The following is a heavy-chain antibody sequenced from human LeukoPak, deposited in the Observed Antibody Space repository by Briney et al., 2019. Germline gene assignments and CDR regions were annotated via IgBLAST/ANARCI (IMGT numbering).Heavy chain of an antibody. CDR3: ARGGPPQYSSGWTGFDY. J-gene: IGHJ4*02. V-gene: IGHV1-69*02. D-gene: IGHD6-19*01. CDR2: ILPILGIA. CDR1: GGTFSSYT. Sequence: GASVKVSCKASGGTFSSYTISWVRQAPGQGLEWMGRILPILGIANYAQKFQGRVTITADKSTSTAYMELSSLRSEDTAVYYCARGGPPQYSSGWTGFDYWGQGTLVTVSS.